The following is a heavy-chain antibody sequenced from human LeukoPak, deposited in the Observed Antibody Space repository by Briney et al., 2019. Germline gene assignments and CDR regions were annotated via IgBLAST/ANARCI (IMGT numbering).Heavy chain of an antibody. D-gene: IGHD6-13*01. V-gene: IGHV4-39*07. Sequence: SETLSLTCTVSGGSISTSNYYWGWIRQPPGKGLEWIGNIFYSGSTYYSPSLKSRVTISLDTSRNQFSLKLSSVTAADTAVYYCARDSIAAAGLNFDYWGQGTLVTVSS. CDR3: ARDSIAAAGLNFDY. J-gene: IGHJ4*02. CDR2: IFYSGST. CDR1: GGSISTSNYY.